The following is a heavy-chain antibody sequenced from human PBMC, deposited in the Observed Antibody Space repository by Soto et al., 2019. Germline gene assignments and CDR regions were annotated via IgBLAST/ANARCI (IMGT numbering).Heavy chain of an antibody. J-gene: IGHJ5*02. CDR3: ASGFSGGDADWIDP. CDR2: INAGNGNT. CDR1: GYTFTSYA. Sequence: QVQLVQSGAEVKKPGASVKVSCKACGYTFTSYAMHWVRQAPGQRLAWMGWINAGNGNTKYSQKFQRRVTITTDTSASTAYMELSSLRSEDTAVYYCASGFSGGDADWIDPWGQGTLVTVSS. V-gene: IGHV1-3*01. D-gene: IGHD2-21*02.